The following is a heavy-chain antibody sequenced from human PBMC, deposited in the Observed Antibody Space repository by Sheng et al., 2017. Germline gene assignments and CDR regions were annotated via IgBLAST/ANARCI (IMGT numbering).Heavy chain of an antibody. V-gene: IGHV3-30*02. J-gene: IGHJ6*03. Sequence: QVQLVESGGGVVQPGGSLRLSCAASGFTFSSYGMHWVRQAPGKGLEWVAFIRYDGSNKYYADSVKGRFTISRDNSKNTLYLQMNSLRAEDTAVYYCAKEGTPEYYYYYYYMDVWGKGT. CDR1: GFTFSSYG. CDR3: AKEGTPEYYYYYYYMDV. CDR2: IRYDGSNK.